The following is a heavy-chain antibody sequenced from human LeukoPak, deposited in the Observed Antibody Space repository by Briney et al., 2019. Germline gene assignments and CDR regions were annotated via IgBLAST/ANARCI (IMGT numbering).Heavy chain of an antibody. CDR2: ISGSGNGGSI. Sequence: GGSLRLSCSASGFVFSIYTMYWVRQAPGKGPEYASTISGSGNGGSIYYADSVKGRFTISRDDSKSIVYLQMNGLRSEDTAVYYCVKDFGRVRGTPDSWGQGTLVTVSS. V-gene: IGHV3-64D*06. J-gene: IGHJ4*02. CDR3: VKDFGRVRGTPDS. D-gene: IGHD2/OR15-2a*01. CDR1: GFVFSIYT.